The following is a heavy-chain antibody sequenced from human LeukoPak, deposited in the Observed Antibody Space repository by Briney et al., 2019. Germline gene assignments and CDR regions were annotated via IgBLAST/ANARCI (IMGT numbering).Heavy chain of an antibody. CDR3: ARGGGGIDY. Sequence: GGSLRLSCVASEFTLSNYWMSWARQAPGKGPEWVANIKHDGSEKYYVDSVKGRLTISRDNAKNSLYLEMNSLRAEDTAVYYCARGGGGIDYWGQGTLVTVSS. CDR1: EFTLSNYW. D-gene: IGHD3-16*01. J-gene: IGHJ4*02. V-gene: IGHV3-7*01. CDR2: IKHDGSEK.